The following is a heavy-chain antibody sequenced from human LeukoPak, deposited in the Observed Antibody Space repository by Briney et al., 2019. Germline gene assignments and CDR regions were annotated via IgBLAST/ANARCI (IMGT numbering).Heavy chain of an antibody. V-gene: IGHV3-30*04. CDR1: GFTFSSYA. J-gene: IGHJ4*02. CDR3: AKVSYYGSGSYLYDFDY. D-gene: IGHD3-10*01. Sequence: GGSLRLSCAASGFTFSSYAMHWVRQAPGKGLEWVAVISYAGSNKYYADSVKGRFTISRDNSKNSLFLQMNSLRAEDTAVYYCAKVSYYGSGSYLYDFDYWGQGTLVTVSS. CDR2: ISYAGSNK.